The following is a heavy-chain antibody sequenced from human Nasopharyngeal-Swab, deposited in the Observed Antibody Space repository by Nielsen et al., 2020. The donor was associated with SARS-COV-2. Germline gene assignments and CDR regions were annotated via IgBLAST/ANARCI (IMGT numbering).Heavy chain of an antibody. CDR1: GWSFCGHL. Sequence: GSLRLSCAVFGWSFCGHLCCLFRHPPGKGLEWFGLVILGGGTNYNPSIKSRVTISVATSKNQFSLKLSSVIAADTAVYYCARGGAGVVPPPVLGLGPYYSYYYMDVWGKGTTVTVSS. CDR2: VILGGGT. J-gene: IGHJ6*03. D-gene: IGHD2-2*01. CDR3: ARGGAGVVPPPVLGLGPYYSYYYMDV. V-gene: IGHV4-34*01.